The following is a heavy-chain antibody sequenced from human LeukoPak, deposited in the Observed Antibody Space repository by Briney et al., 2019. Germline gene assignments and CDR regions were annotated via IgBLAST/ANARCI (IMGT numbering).Heavy chain of an antibody. CDR1: GFNFNNYG. CDR3: AKDYGGLQLFDH. Sequence: PGRSLRLSCTASGFNFNNYGMHWVRQAPGKGLEWVSYISDDGSKNYYADSVRGRFTISRDNSKNTLYLQMDSLRAEDTAIYYCAKDYGGLQLFDHWGQGTLVTVSS. J-gene: IGHJ4*02. V-gene: IGHV3-30*18. CDR2: ISDDGSKN. D-gene: IGHD1-1*01.